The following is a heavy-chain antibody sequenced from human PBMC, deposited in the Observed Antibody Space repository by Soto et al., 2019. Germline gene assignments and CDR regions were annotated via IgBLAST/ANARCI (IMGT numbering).Heavy chain of an antibody. V-gene: IGHV3-66*01. Sequence: GGSLRLSCAASGFNVSSTSMSWVRQAPGKGLEWVSVIYSGAGTHYAGSVKGRFTISRDTSKNTLYLQMNSLRVEETAVYYCAREGSGSSTSFDYWGQGTLLTVSS. CDR3: AREGSGSSTSFDY. CDR2: IYSGAGT. CDR1: GFNVSSTS. J-gene: IGHJ4*02. D-gene: IGHD2-2*01.